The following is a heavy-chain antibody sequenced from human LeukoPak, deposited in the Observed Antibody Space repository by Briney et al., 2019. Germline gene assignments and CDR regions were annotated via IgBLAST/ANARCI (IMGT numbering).Heavy chain of an antibody. D-gene: IGHD6-13*01. CDR2: IYYSGST. Sequence: SETLSLTCTASGGSISSYYWSWIRQPPGKGLEWIGYIYYSGSTNYNPSLKSRVTISVDTSKNQFSLKLSSVTAADTAVYYCARAGDSSSWSRANWFDPWGQGTLVTVSS. V-gene: IGHV4-59*01. J-gene: IGHJ5*02. CDR1: GGSISSYY. CDR3: ARAGDSSSWSRANWFDP.